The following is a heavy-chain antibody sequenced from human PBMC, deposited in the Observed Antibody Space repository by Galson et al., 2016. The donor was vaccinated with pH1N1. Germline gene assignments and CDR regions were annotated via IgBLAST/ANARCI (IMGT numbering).Heavy chain of an antibody. J-gene: IGHJ4*02. V-gene: IGHV1-18*01. Sequence: KFQGRVTMTTDTSTNTAYMELASLESDDTAVYYCASDEGGDLWSGYYYFDYWGQGTLVTVSS. CDR3: ASDEGGDLWSGYYYFDY. D-gene: IGHD3-3*01.